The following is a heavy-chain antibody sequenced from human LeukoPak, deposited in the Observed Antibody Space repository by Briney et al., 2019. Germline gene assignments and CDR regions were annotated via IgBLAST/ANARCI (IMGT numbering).Heavy chain of an antibody. CDR1: GFTFSSYG. CDR2: ISYDGSNK. CDR3: ANLLRWEPY. D-gene: IGHD4-23*01. V-gene: IGHV3-30*18. J-gene: IGHJ4*02. Sequence: PGGSLRLSCAASGFTFSSYGMHWVRQAPGKGLEWVAVISYDGSNKYYADSVKGRFTISRDNSKNTLHLQMNSLRAEDTAVYYCANLLRWEPYWGQGTLVTVSS.